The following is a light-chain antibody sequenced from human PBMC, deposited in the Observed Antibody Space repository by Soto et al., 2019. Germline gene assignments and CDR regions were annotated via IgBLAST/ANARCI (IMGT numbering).Light chain of an antibody. Sequence: EIVLTQSPATLSLSPGERATLSCRASQSVRSSLAWYQQQPGQAPRLLIFDASNRATGIPPRFSGSGSGTDFTLTINSLEPEDFATYYCHQYNDYSQTFGQGTKVEIK. J-gene: IGKJ1*01. CDR2: DAS. CDR1: QSVRSS. CDR3: HQYNDYSQT. V-gene: IGKV3-11*01.